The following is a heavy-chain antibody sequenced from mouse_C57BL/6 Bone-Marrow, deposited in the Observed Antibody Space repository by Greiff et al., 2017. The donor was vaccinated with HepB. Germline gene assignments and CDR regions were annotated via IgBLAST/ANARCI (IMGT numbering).Heavy chain of an antibody. Sequence: EVKLMESGGGLVKPGGSLKLSCAASGFTFSDYGMHWVRQAPEKGLEWVAYISSGSSTIYYADTVKGRFTISRDNAKNTLFLQMTSLRSEYTAMYYCARRYGSSYYADWGQGTLVTVSA. D-gene: IGHD1-1*01. CDR2: ISSGSSTI. CDR3: ARRYGSSYYAD. V-gene: IGHV5-17*01. J-gene: IGHJ3*01. CDR1: GFTFSDYG.